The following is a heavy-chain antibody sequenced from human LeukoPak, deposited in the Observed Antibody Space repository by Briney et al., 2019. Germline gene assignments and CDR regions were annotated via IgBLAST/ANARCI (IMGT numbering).Heavy chain of an antibody. CDR2: IYTSGST. CDR1: GGSISSYY. V-gene: IGHV4-4*07. CDR3: ARDSFNLWFGE. J-gene: IGHJ4*02. D-gene: IGHD3-10*01. Sequence: PSETLSLTCSVSGGSISSYYWSWIRQPAGKGLEWIGRIYTSGSTNYNPSLKSRVTLSVDKSKNQFSLKLSSVTAADTAVYYCARDSFNLWFGEWGQGTLVTVSS.